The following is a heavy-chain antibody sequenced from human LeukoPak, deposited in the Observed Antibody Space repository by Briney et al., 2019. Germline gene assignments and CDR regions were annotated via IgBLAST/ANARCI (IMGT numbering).Heavy chain of an antibody. CDR2: ISGSGGST. V-gene: IGHV3-23*01. CDR3: AKWPTSVYGDYIQSDFGY. J-gene: IGHJ4*02. CDR1: GFTFSSYA. Sequence: GGSLRLSCAASGFTFSSYAMSWVRQAPGKGLEWVSAISGSGGSTYYADSVKGRFTISRDNSKNTLYLQMNSLRAEDTAVYYCAKWPTSVYGDYIQSDFGYWGQGTLVTVSS. D-gene: IGHD4-17*01.